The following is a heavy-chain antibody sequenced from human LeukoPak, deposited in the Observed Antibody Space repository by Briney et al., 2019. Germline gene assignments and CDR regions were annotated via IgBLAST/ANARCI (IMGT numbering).Heavy chain of an antibody. CDR3: ARGGSRATVTAFDY. Sequence: ASVKVSCKPSGYTFTSYYRHWVRQAPGQGLEWMGRINPSGGSTSYAQRFQGRVTMTRDMSTSTVYMELNSLRSEDTAVYYCARGGSRATVTAFDYWGQGALVTVSS. D-gene: IGHD4-17*01. V-gene: IGHV1-46*01. CDR1: GYTFTSYY. CDR2: INPSGGST. J-gene: IGHJ4*02.